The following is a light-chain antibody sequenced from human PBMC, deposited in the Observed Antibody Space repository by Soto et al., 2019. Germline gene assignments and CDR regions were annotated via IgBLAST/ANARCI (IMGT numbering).Light chain of an antibody. CDR3: QQYHRYST. Sequence: DIQMTQSPSTLSASVGDRVTITCRASQSINAWLAWYQQKPGKAPKLLIYDVSTLDSGVPSRFSGSASRTEFTLTLSSLESDDFATYYCQQYHRYSTYGQGTKVDIK. CDR2: DVS. J-gene: IGKJ1*01. V-gene: IGKV1-5*01. CDR1: QSINAW.